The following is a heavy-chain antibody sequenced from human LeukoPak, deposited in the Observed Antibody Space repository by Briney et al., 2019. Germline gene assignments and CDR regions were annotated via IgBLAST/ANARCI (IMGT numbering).Heavy chain of an antibody. CDR1: GFTFSSYG. Sequence: GGSLRLSCAASGFTFSSYGMHWVRQAPGKGLEWVAVISYDGSNKYYADSVKGRFTISRDNSKNTLYLQMNSLRAEDTAVYYCAKDMVRGVIIPAPYFDYWGQGTLVTVSS. V-gene: IGHV3-30*18. CDR3: AKDMVRGVIIPAPYFDY. CDR2: ISYDGSNK. J-gene: IGHJ4*02. D-gene: IGHD3-10*01.